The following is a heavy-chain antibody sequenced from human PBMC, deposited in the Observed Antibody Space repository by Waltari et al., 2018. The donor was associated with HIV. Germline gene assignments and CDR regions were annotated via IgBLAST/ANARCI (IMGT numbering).Heavy chain of an antibody. CDR2: ISSSGSTI. CDR3: ARGLDQQWLVPHAFDI. V-gene: IGHV3-48*03. J-gene: IGHJ3*02. Sequence: RQAPGKGLEWVSYISSSGSTIYYADSVKGRFTISRDNAKNSLYLQMNSLRAEDTAVYYCARGLDQQWLVPHAFDIWGQGTMVTVSS. D-gene: IGHD6-19*01.